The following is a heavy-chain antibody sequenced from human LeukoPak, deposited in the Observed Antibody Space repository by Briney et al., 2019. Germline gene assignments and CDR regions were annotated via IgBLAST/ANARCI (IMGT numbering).Heavy chain of an antibody. Sequence: PGRSLRLSCAASGFTFSSYGMPWVRQAPGKGLEWVAVIWYDGSNKYYADSVKGRFTISRDNSKNTLYLQMNSLRAEDTAVYYCARYRPYFDYWGQGTLVTVSS. CDR2: IWYDGSNK. J-gene: IGHJ4*02. CDR1: GFTFSSYG. V-gene: IGHV3-33*01. D-gene: IGHD1-14*01. CDR3: ARYRPYFDY.